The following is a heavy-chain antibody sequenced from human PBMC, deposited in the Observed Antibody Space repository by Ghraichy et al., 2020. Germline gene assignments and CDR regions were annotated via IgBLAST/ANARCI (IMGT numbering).Heavy chain of an antibody. CDR2: INPNSGGT. CDR1: GYTFTDYY. Sequence: ASVKVSCKASGYTFTDYYMHWVRQAPGQGLEWMGWINPNSGGTNYAQKFQGRVTMTRDTSITTAYMELSRLRSDDTAVYYCAKRTNHYFDYWGQGTLVTVSS. J-gene: IGHJ4*02. CDR3: AKRTNHYFDY. D-gene: IGHD2-2*01. V-gene: IGHV1-2*02.